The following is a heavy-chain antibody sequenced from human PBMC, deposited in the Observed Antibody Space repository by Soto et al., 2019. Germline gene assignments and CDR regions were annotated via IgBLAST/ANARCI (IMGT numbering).Heavy chain of an antibody. J-gene: IGHJ5*02. Sequence: QVQLQQWGAGLLKPSETLSLTCAVYGGSLSDYYWNWLRQPPGKGLEWIGEINHRGTTSYNPSLKSRVDISVDTAMTQFSLKLRSVTAADTALYYCARYQWNPGAFDPWGPGTQVTVSS. D-gene: IGHD1-20*01. CDR2: INHRGTT. CDR1: GGSLSDYY. V-gene: IGHV4-34*01. CDR3: ARYQWNPGAFDP.